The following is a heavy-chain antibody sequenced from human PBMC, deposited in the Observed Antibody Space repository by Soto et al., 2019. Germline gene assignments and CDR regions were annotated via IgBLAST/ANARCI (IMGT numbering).Heavy chain of an antibody. J-gene: IGHJ5*02. CDR1: GGTFSSYA. CDR2: IIPIFGTA. CDR3: AREGSHHWNYES. Sequence: SVKVSCKASGGTFSSYAISWVRQAPGQGLEWMGGIIPIFGTANYAQKFQGRVTITADKSTSTAYMELSSLRSEDTAVYYCAREGSHHWNYESWGQGTLVTVSS. D-gene: IGHD1-7*01. V-gene: IGHV1-69*06.